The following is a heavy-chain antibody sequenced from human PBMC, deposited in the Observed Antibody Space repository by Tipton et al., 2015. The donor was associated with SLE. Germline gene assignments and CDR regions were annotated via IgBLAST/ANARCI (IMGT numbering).Heavy chain of an antibody. CDR2: IYTSGST. CDR3: VVCSPSSCSYFDY. D-gene: IGHD2-2*01. Sequence: TLSLTCTVSGDSISGDYWSWIRQPPGKGLEWIGYIYTSGSTMYDPSFKSRVTLSVDASKDQFSLRLTSVTAADTAVYYCVVCSPSSCSYFDYGGQGRLVTVSS. J-gene: IGHJ4*02. V-gene: IGHV4-4*08. CDR1: GDSISGDY.